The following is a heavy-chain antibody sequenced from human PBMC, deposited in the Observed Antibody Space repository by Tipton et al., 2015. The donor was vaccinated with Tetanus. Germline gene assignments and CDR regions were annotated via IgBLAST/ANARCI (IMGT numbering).Heavy chain of an antibody. V-gene: IGHV4-4*07. J-gene: IGHJ5*02. CDR3: ARGQLLSRDWFDP. D-gene: IGHD2-2*01. CDR2: IYGTGTT. Sequence: TLSLTCTVSSGSFSSSYWTWIRQAAGKGLQWIGRIYGTGTTDYIPSLKSRVTISLDTSKNQFSLKLSSVTAADTAVYYCARGQLLSRDWFDPWGQGTLVTVSS. CDR1: SGSFSSSY.